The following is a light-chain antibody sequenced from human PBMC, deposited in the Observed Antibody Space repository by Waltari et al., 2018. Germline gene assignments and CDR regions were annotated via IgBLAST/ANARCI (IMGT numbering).Light chain of an antibody. CDR2: DVS. Sequence: QSALTQPASVSGSPGQSITIPCTGTGGDVGGYNYVSWYQQHPGKAPRLMLSDVSDRPSGVSSRFSSAESGSTAVLTISWLQAGDEADYYCSSYTFSSTLEVFGTGTKVTGL. CDR1: GGDVGGYNY. J-gene: IGLJ1*01. V-gene: IGLV2-14*03. CDR3: SSYTFSSTLEV.